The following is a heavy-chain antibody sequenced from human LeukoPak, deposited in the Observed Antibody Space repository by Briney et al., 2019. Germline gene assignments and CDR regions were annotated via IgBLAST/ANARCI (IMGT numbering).Heavy chain of an antibody. CDR2: INWNGGST. J-gene: IGHJ4*02. Sequence: PGGSLRLYCAASAFTFDDYGMSWVRQAPGKGLEWVSGINWNGGSTGYADSVKGRFTISRDNAKNSLYLQMNSLRAEDTALYYCARGRNPGIAAAGFLDYWGQGTLVTVSS. D-gene: IGHD6-13*01. CDR3: ARGRNPGIAAAGFLDY. V-gene: IGHV3-20*04. CDR1: AFTFDDYG.